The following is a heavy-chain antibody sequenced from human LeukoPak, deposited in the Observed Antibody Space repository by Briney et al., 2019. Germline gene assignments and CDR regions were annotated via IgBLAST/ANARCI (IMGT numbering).Heavy chain of an antibody. V-gene: IGHV3-48*03. CDR1: GFTFSSYE. Sequence: GGSLRLSCAASGFTFSSYEMNWVRQAPGKGLEWVSYISSSGSTIYYADSVKGRFTISRDNAKNSLYLQMNSLRAEDTAVYYCARAQWLDSFDYWGQGTLVTVSS. J-gene: IGHJ4*02. CDR3: ARAQWLDSFDY. CDR2: ISSSGSTI. D-gene: IGHD6-19*01.